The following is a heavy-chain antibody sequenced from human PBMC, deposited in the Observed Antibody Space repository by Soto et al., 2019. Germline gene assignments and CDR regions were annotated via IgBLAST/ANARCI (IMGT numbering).Heavy chain of an antibody. J-gene: IGHJ6*02. CDR3: ARDQYCGGDCYNYGMDV. D-gene: IGHD2-21*02. CDR2: IYYSGST. V-gene: IGHV4-59*01. Sequence: ETLSLTCTVSGGSISSYYWSWIRQPPGKGLEWIGYIYYSGSTNYNPSLKSRVTISVDTSKNQFSLKLSSVTAADTAVYYCARDQYCGGDCYNYGMDVWGQGTTVTVSS. CDR1: GGSISSYY.